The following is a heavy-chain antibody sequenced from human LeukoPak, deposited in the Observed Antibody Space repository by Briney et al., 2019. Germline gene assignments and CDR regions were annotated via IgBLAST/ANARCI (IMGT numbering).Heavy chain of an antibody. CDR2: ISGSGGST. V-gene: IGHV3-23*01. CDR3: SSFLDYGDYVDY. Sequence: GGSLRLSCAASGFTFSSYSMNWVRQAPGKGLEWVSAISGSGGSTYYADSVKGRFTISRDNSKNTLYLQMNSLKTEDTAMYYCSSFLDYGDYVDYWGQGTLVTVSS. D-gene: IGHD4-17*01. J-gene: IGHJ4*02. CDR1: GFTFSSYS.